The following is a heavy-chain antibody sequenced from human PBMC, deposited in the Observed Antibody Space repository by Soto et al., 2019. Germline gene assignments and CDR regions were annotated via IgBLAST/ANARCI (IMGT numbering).Heavy chain of an antibody. CDR1: GFTFSSYA. J-gene: IGHJ5*02. V-gene: IGHV3-64*01. CDR2: ISSNGGST. D-gene: IGHD3-9*01. Sequence: PGGSLRLSCAASGFTFSSYAMHWVRQAPGKGLEYVSAISSNGGSTYYANSVKGRFTISRDNSKNTLYLQMGSLRAEDMAVYYCARGLRYFDWSSNWFDPWGQGTLVTVSS. CDR3: ARGLRYFDWSSNWFDP.